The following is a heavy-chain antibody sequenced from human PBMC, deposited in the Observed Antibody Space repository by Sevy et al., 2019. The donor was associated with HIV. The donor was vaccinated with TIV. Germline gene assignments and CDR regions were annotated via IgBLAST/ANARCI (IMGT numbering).Heavy chain of an antibody. CDR3: AGGSSRQLLWFGEEGAGWFDP. CDR2: MNPNSGNT. V-gene: IGHV1-8*01. CDR1: GYTFTSYD. D-gene: IGHD3-10*01. Sequence: ASVKVSCKASGYTFTSYDINWVRQATGQGLEGMGWMNPNSGNTGYAQKFQGRVTMTRNTSISTAYKELSSLRSEDTAVDYCAGGSSRQLLWFGEEGAGWFDPWGQGTLVTVSS. J-gene: IGHJ5*02.